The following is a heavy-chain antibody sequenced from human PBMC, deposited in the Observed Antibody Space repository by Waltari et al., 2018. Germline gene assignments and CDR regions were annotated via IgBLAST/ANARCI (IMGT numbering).Heavy chain of an antibody. J-gene: IGHJ4*02. D-gene: IGHD2-15*01. CDR2: IRSKAYGGTT. Sequence: EVQLVESGGGLVQPGRSLRLSRPASGFSFGDYAMSWVRQAPGKGLEWVSFIRSKAYGGTTEYAASVKGRFTISRDDSKSIAYLQMNSLKTEDTAVYYCTRDRYCSGGRCYASNDYWGQGTLVTVSS. V-gene: IGHV3-49*04. CDR1: GFSFGDYA. CDR3: TRDRYCSGGRCYASNDY.